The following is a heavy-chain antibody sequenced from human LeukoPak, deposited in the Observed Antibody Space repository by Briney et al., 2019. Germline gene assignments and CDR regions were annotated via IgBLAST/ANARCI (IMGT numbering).Heavy chain of an antibody. CDR3: AIDPNWGTHS. CDR1: GFTFSAYT. J-gene: IGHJ4*02. CDR2: IGNNGGGI. D-gene: IGHD7-27*01. V-gene: IGHV3-23*01. Sequence: GGSLRLSCAASGFTFSAYTMYWVRHPPGKRLEWVSIIGNNGGGIHYADSAKGRFTISRDNFKNALYLQMNSLRVEDTAVYYCAIDPNWGTHSWGQGVLVTVSS.